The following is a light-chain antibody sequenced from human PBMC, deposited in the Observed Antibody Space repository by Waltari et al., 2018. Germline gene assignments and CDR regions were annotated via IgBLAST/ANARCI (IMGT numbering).Light chain of an antibody. CDR2: GAS. Sequence: EIVITQSPATLSVSPGERATLSCRASQSVSSNLAWYQQKPGQAPRLLIYGASTRATGIPARFSGSGSGTEFSLTISSLQPEDFATYYCQQLNSYPLTFGGGTKVEIK. CDR3: QQLNSYPLT. J-gene: IGKJ4*01. CDR1: QSVSSN. V-gene: IGKV3-15*01.